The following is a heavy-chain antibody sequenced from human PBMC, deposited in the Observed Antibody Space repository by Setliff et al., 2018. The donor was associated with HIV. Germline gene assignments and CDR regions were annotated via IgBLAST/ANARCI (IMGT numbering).Heavy chain of an antibody. CDR1: GYSISTAYY. CDR2: VYHSGTT. Sequence: SETLSLTCAVSGYSISTAYYWGWIRQPPGKGLEWIGRVYHSGTTYYNPSLKSRATISGDTSRNQFSLRLSSVTAADTAIYYCARVPTSSWYVTTQRTKEYFHHWGQGTLVTVSS. D-gene: IGHD6-13*01. J-gene: IGHJ1*01. V-gene: IGHV4-38-2*01. CDR3: ARVPTSSWYVTTQRTKEYFHH.